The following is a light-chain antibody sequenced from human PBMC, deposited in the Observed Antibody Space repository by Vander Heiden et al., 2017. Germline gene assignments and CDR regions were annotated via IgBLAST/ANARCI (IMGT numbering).Light chain of an antibody. CDR3: QQADSFPLT. V-gene: IGKV1-12*01. CDR2: ATA. J-gene: IGKJ4*01. Sequence: DIQMTHSPSSVSASVGDRVTITCRASQDVSSWLAWYQQKPGKAPKLLIYATASLHDGVPSRFSGSGSGTEFTLTISSLQPEDFATYYCQQADSFPLTFGGGTKVEV. CDR1: QDVSSW.